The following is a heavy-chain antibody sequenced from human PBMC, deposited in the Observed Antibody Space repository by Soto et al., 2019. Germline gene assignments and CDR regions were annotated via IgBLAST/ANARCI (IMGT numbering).Heavy chain of an antibody. CDR3: ARAGAALVRGSIGGFDY. V-gene: IGHV4-34*01. CDR1: GGAFNGYY. CDR2: INHSGTV. J-gene: IGHJ4*02. Sequence: QVHLQQWGAGLLKPSETLSLTCAVNGGAFNGYYWTWIRQSPGKGLQWIGEINHSGTVDYNPSLKRRVTISIDTSKKQFSLTLASVTAADAAVYYCARAGAALVRGSIGGFDYWGQGTLVTVSS. D-gene: IGHD3-10*01.